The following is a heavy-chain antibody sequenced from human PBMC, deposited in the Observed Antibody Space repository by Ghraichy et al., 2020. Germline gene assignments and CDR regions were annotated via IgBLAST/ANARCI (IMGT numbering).Heavy chain of an antibody. J-gene: IGHJ3*02. CDR2: IYYSGST. V-gene: IGHV4-31*03. CDR1: GGSISSGGYY. D-gene: IGHD6-6*01. Sequence: SQTLSLTCTVSGGSISSGGYYWSWIRQHPGKGLEWIGYIYYSGSTYYNPSLKSRVTISVDTSKNQFSLKLSSVTAADTAVYYCARGGSASGPSSAFDIWGQGTMVTVSS. CDR3: ARGGSASGPSSAFDI.